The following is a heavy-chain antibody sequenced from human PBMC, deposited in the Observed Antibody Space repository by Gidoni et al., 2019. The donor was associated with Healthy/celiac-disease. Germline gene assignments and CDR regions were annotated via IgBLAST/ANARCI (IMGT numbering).Heavy chain of an antibody. V-gene: IGHV4-31*02. J-gene: IGHJ4*02. CDR3: ARSPGAAAGFDY. CDR2: T. Sequence: TYYNTSLKSRVTISVDTSKNQFSLKLSSVTAADTAVYYCARSPGAAAGFDYWGQGTLVTVSS. D-gene: IGHD6-13*01.